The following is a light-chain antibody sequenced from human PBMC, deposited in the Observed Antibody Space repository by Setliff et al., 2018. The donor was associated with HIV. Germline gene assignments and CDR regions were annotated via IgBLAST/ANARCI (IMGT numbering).Light chain of an antibody. Sequence: QSALTQPASVSGSPGQSITTACTGTSSDVGGYNYVSWYQQHPGKAPKLIIYDVSNRPSGVSNRFSGSKSGNTASLTISGLQAEDEADYYCSSYTISSTLYVFGTGTKVTVL. V-gene: IGLV2-14*03. CDR3: SSYTISSTLYV. CDR1: SSDVGGYNY. CDR2: DVS. J-gene: IGLJ1*01.